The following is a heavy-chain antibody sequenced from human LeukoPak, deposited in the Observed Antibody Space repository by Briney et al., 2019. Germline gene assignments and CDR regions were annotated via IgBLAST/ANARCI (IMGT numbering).Heavy chain of an antibody. CDR3: ASPYSSSWYFQH. J-gene: IGHJ1*01. CDR2: INHSGRT. D-gene: IGHD6-13*01. CDR1: GGSFSGHY. V-gene: IGHV4-34*01. Sequence: SETLSLTCAVYGGSFSGHYWSWIRQPPGKGLEWIGEINHSGRTNYSPSLKSRVTMSADTSKNQFSLRLSSVTAADTAVYYCASPYSSSWYFQHWGQGTLVTVSS.